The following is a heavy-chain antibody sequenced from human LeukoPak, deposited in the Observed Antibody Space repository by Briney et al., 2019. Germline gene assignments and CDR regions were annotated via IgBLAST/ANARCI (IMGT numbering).Heavy chain of an antibody. CDR2: IYYSGST. V-gene: IGHV4-59*01. J-gene: IGHJ6*02. D-gene: IGHD3-3*01. CDR3: ARDPKNYDFWSGPGYYGMDV. Sequence: SETLSLTRTVSGGSISSYYWSWIRQPPGKGLEWIGYIYYSGSTNYNPSLKSRVTISVDTSKNQFSLKLSSVTAADTAVYYCARDPKNYDFWSGPGYYGMDVWGQGTTVTVSS. CDR1: GGSISSYY.